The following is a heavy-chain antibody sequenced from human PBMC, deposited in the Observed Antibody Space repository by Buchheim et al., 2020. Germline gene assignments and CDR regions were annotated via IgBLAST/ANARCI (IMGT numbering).Heavy chain of an antibody. V-gene: IGHV3-23*01. CDR2: ITGNGVGK. J-gene: IGHJ6*02. Sequence: EVHLLTSGGGLVQPGGSLRLSCTASTFTFCNYAMNWVRQAPGKGLEWVSTITGNGVGKYYADSVKGRVSISSDNSTIPLYLQMNSLRAEDTAVYYCAKVDVWGQGTT. CDR3: AKVDV. CDR1: TFTFCNYA.